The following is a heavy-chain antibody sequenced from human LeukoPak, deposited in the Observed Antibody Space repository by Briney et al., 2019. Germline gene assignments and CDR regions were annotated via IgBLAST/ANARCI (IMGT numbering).Heavy chain of an antibody. D-gene: IGHD5-12*01. V-gene: IGHV1-46*01. CDR1: GYTFTSYY. J-gene: IGHJ4*02. CDR3: ARVEGMVATSHTDH. Sequence: ASVKVSCKASGYTFTSYYMHWVRQAPGQGLEWMGLINPGGGSTSYAQKFQGRVTMTRDTSTSTVYMELSSLRSDDTAVYYCARVEGMVATSHTDHWGQGTLVTVSS. CDR2: INPGGGST.